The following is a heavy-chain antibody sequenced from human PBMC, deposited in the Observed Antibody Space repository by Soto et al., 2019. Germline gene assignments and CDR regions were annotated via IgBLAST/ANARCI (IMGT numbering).Heavy chain of an antibody. CDR3: ARHLLLAVAGSEFYYYYGMDV. D-gene: IGHD6-19*01. CDR2: IDPSDSYT. J-gene: IGHJ6*02. Sequence: PGESLKISCKGSGYSFTSYWISWVRQMPGKGLEWMGRIDPSDSYTNYSPSFQGHVTISADKSISTAYLQWSSLKASDTAMYYCARHLLLAVAGSEFYYYYGMDVWGQGTTVTVSS. CDR1: GYSFTSYW. V-gene: IGHV5-10-1*01.